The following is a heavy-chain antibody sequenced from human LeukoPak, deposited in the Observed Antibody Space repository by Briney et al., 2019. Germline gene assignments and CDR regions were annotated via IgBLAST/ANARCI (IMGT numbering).Heavy chain of an antibody. CDR3: AREIYDFWSSSNWFDP. CDR1: GFTFSSYS. V-gene: IGHV3-48*04. Sequence: PGGSLRLSCAASGFTFSSYSMNWVRQAPGKGLEWVSYISSSSSTIYYADSVKGRFTISRDNAKNSLYLQMNSLRAEDTAVYYCAREIYDFWSSSNWFDPWGQGTLVTVSS. J-gene: IGHJ5*02. CDR2: ISSSSSTI. D-gene: IGHD3-3*01.